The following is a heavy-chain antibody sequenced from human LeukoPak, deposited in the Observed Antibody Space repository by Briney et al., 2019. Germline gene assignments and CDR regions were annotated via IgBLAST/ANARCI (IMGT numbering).Heavy chain of an antibody. Sequence: SETLSLTCTVSGGSISSGGYYWSWIRQHPGKGLEWIGYIYYSGSTYYNPSLKSRVTISVDTSKNQFSLKLSSVTAADTAVYYCARGGGRTSYYFDYWGQGTLVTVSS. V-gene: IGHV4-31*03. J-gene: IGHJ4*02. D-gene: IGHD1-14*01. CDR2: IYYSGST. CDR1: GGSISSGGYY. CDR3: ARGGGRTSYYFDY.